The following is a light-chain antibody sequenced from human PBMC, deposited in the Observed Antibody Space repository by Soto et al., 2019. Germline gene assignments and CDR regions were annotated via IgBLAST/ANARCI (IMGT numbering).Light chain of an antibody. J-gene: IGLJ2*01. CDR1: NIGIVS. CDR3: QVWDSSRDHGV. Sequence: SYELTQPPSVSVAPGQTARITCGGNNIGIVSVHWYQQKPGQAPVLVVYDDSDRPSGIPERFSGSKSENTATLTISSVEAGDEADYSCQVWDSSRDHGVFGGGTKVTVL. CDR2: DDS. V-gene: IGLV3-21*02.